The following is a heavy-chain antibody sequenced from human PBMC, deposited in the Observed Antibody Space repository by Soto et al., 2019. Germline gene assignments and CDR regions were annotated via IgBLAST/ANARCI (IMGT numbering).Heavy chain of an antibody. D-gene: IGHD3-22*01. J-gene: IGHJ6*02. V-gene: IGHV3-48*01. Sequence: GSLRLSCAASGFTFSSYSMNWVRQAPGKGLEWVSYISSSSSTIYYADSVKGRFTISRDNAKNSLYLQMNSLRAEDTAVYYCAREDYYYDSSPKYGMDVWGQGTTVTVS. CDR3: AREDYYYDSSPKYGMDV. CDR2: ISSSSSTI. CDR1: GFTFSSYS.